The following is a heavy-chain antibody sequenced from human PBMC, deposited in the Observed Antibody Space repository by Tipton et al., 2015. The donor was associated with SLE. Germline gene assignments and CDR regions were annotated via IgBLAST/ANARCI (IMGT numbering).Heavy chain of an antibody. CDR1: GGSINSYY. Sequence: TLSLTCTVSGGSINSYYWTWIRQPPGKGLDWIGYIYYSGSTKYNPSLKSRVTISVDTSKNQFSLKLGSVTAADTAVYYCTMRGYGANEGLDYWGQGTLVTVSS. D-gene: IGHD4-23*01. J-gene: IGHJ4*02. CDR3: TMRGYGANEGLDY. CDR2: IYYSGST. V-gene: IGHV4-59*01.